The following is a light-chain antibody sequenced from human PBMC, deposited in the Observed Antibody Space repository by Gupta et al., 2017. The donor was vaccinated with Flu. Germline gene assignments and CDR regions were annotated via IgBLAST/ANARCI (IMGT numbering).Light chain of an antibody. CDR2: DAS. CDR1: QSVSSY. Sequence: TLSLSPGERATLSCRASQSVSSYLAWYQQKPGQAPRLLIYDASNRATGIPARFSGSGSGTDFTLTISSLEPEDFAVYYCQQRSNWPPVFTFGPGTKVDIK. V-gene: IGKV3-11*01. J-gene: IGKJ3*01. CDR3: QQRSNWPPVFT.